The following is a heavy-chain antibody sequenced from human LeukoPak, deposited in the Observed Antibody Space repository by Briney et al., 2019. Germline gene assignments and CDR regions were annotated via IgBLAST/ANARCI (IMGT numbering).Heavy chain of an antibody. CDR3: AKGYTGYDFGWFDP. CDR2: IIPIFDTT. CDR1: GGTFSSYA. V-gene: IGHV1-69*06. D-gene: IGHD5-12*01. Sequence: SVKVSCKASGGTFSSYAISWVRQAPGQGLEWMGGIIPIFDTTHHAQKFQGRVTITADRSTSTAYMELSSLRSEDTAVYYCAKGYTGYDFGWFDPWGQGTLVTVSS. J-gene: IGHJ5*02.